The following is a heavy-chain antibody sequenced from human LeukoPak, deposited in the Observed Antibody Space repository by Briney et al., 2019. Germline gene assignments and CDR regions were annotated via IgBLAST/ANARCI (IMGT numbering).Heavy chain of an antibody. D-gene: IGHD6-13*01. Sequence: GSLRLSCAASGFTVSSNYMSWVRQAPGKGLEWVSVIYSGGSTYYADSVKGRFTISRDNSKNTLYLQMNSLRAEDTAVYYCARDSSSWSNYFDYWGQGTLVTVSS. CDR2: IYSGGST. CDR1: GFTVSSNY. CDR3: ARDSSSWSNYFDY. V-gene: IGHV3-53*01. J-gene: IGHJ4*02.